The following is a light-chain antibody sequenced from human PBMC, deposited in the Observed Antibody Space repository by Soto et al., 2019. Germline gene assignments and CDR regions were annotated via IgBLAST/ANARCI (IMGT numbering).Light chain of an antibody. CDR3: QSYDSSNQGVV. V-gene: IGLV6-57*04. Sequence: NFMLTQPHSVSESPGKTVTISCTRSSGSIASNYVQWYRQRPGSAPTTVIYEDNQRPSGVPDRFSGSIDSSSNSASLTISGLKTEDEADYYCQSYDSSNQGVVFGGGTKLTVL. J-gene: IGLJ2*01. CDR1: SGSIASNY. CDR2: EDN.